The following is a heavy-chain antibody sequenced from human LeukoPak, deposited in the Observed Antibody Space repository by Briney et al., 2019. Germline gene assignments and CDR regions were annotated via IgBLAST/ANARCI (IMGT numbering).Heavy chain of an antibody. CDR2: IIPILGIA. CDR1: VGTFSSYA. Sequence: SVKVSCKASVGTFSSYAISLVRQAPGQGLEWMERIIPILGIANYAQKFQGRVTITADKSTSTAYMELSSLRSEDTAVYYCASSPITMIVVTKNWFDPWGQGTLVTVSS. J-gene: IGHJ5*02. V-gene: IGHV1-69*04. D-gene: IGHD3-22*01. CDR3: ASSPITMIVVTKNWFDP.